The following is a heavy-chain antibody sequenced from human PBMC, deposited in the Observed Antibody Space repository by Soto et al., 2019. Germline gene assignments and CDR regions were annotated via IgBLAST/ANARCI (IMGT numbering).Heavy chain of an antibody. CDR2: IIPIFGTA. CDR3: ARVIFGSGWYFDY. CDR1: GGTFSSYA. V-gene: IGHV1-69*13. J-gene: IGHJ4*02. Sequence: SVKVSCKASGGTFSSYAIGWVRQAPGQGLEWMGGIIPIFGTANYAQKFQGRVTITADESTSTAYMELSSLRSEDTAVYYCARVIFGSGWYFDYWGQGTLVTVSS. D-gene: IGHD6-19*01.